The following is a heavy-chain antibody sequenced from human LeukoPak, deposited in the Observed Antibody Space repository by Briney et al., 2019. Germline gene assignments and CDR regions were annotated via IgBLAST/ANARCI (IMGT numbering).Heavy chain of an antibody. V-gene: IGHV4-59*11. CDR2: IYYSGST. CDR1: GGSISSHY. CDR3: ARGGKLELYYFDY. J-gene: IGHJ4*02. D-gene: IGHD1-7*01. Sequence: KPSETLSLTCTVSGGSISSHYWGWIRQPPGKGLEWVGYIYYSGSTNYNPSLKSRVTISVDTSKNQFSLKLSSVTAADTAVYYCARGGKLELYYFDYWGQGTLVTVSS.